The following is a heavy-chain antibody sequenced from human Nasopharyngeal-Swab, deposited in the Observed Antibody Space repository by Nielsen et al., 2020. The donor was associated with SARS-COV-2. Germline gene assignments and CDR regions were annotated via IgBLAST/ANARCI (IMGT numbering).Heavy chain of an antibody. CDR3: VRDGYFDWSFGY. CDR1: GFTFSSYE. J-gene: IGHJ4*02. Sequence: GGSLRLSCAASGFTFSSYEMNWVRQAPGKGLEWVSYISSSGSTIYYADSVKGRFTISRDNARNSLHLQMHSLRAEDTAVYYCVRDGYFDWSFGYWGQGTLVTVSS. CDR2: ISSSGSTI. V-gene: IGHV3-48*03. D-gene: IGHD3-9*01.